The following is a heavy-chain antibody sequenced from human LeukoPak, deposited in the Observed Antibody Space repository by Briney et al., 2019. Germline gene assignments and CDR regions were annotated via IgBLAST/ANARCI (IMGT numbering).Heavy chain of an antibody. V-gene: IGHV3-21*01. D-gene: IGHD3-3*01. J-gene: IGHJ3*02. CDR3: ARSDFWSGYHTRGDAFDI. Sequence: PGGSLRLSXAASGFTFSSYSMNWVRQAPGKGMEWVSSISSSSSYIYYADSVKGRFTISRDNAKNSLYLQMNSLRAEDTAVYYCARSDFWSGYHTRGDAFDIWGQGTMVTVSS. CDR1: GFTFSSYS. CDR2: ISSSSSYI.